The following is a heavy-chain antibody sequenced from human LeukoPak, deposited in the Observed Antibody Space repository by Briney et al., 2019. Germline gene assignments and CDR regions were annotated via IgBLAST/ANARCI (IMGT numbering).Heavy chain of an antibody. CDR2: ISGSGGST. CDR3: ARGIHRAAAEEYFQH. Sequence: GGSLRLSCAASGFTFNSYAMSWVRQAPGKGLEWVSDISGSGGSTYYADSVKGRFTISRDSSKNTLYLQMNSLRAEDRAVYYSARGIHRAAAEEYFQHWGQGTLVTVSS. D-gene: IGHD6-13*01. V-gene: IGHV3-23*01. CDR1: GFTFNSYA. J-gene: IGHJ1*01.